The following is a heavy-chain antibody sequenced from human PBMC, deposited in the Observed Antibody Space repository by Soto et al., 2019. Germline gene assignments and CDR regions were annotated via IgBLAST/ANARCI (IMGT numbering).Heavy chain of an antibody. CDR2: INPNSGGT. CDR1: GYTFTGYY. CDR3: ARDLVVSSSGDYYYYGMDV. D-gene: IGHD6-6*01. Sequence: GASVKVSCKASGYTFTGYYMHWVRQAPGQGLEWMGWINPNSGGTNYAQKFQGRVTMTRDTSISTAYMELSRLRSDDTAVYYCARDLVVSSSGDYYYYGMDVWGQGTTVTVSS. J-gene: IGHJ6*02. V-gene: IGHV1-2*02.